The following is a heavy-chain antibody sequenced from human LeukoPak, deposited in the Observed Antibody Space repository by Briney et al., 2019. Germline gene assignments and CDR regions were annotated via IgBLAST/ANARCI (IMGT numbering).Heavy chain of an antibody. CDR1: GGSLSGYY. V-gene: IGHV4-34*01. J-gene: IGHJ6*02. D-gene: IGHD2-2*01. Sequence: SETLSLTCAVYGGSLSGYYWSWIRQPPGKGLEWIGEINHSGSTNYNPSLKSRVTISVDTSKNQFSLKLSSVTAADTAVYYCASPIVVVPAAYGMDVWGQGTTVTVSS. CDR3: ASPIVVVPAAYGMDV. CDR2: INHSGST.